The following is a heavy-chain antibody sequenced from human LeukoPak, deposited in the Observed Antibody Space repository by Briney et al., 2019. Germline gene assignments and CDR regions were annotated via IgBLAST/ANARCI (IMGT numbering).Heavy chain of an antibody. V-gene: IGHV1-46*01. CDR1: GYTFTSYY. D-gene: IGHD3-9*01. Sequence: GASVKVSCKASGYTFTSYYMHWVRQAPGQGLEWMGIINPSGGSTSYAQKFQGRVTMTRDMSTSTVYMELSSLRSEDTAVYYCARDGYDILTGYYKGSYYYYYMDVWGKGTTVTVSS. CDR3: ARDGYDILTGYYKGSYYYYYMDV. J-gene: IGHJ6*03. CDR2: INPSGGST.